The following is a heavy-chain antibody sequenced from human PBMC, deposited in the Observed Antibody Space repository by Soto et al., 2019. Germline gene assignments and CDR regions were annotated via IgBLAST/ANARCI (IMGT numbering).Heavy chain of an antibody. J-gene: IGHJ5*02. CDR1: GFTFSASD. CDR3: ARQASYWHGGGGWLDP. CDR2: IGTLHDT. D-gene: IGHD2-8*02. Sequence: EVQLVESGGGSVQPGGSLGLSCAASGFTFSASDMHWVRQTTGGGLEWVAAIGTLHDTYYPDSVKGRFTISRDNARNSLNPQMNSPRAGDTGVYYCARQASYWHGGGGWLDPWGQGTLVTVSS. V-gene: IGHV3-13*01.